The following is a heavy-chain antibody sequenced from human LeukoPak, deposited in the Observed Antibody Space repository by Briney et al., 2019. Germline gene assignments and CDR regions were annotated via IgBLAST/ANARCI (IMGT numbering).Heavy chain of an antibody. Sequence: PGGSLRLSCAASGFTFSSYAMSWVRQAPGKGLEWVSIMSGSGNITYYADSVKGRFTISRDNSKNTLYLQMNSLRAEDTAVYYCAKGLAVAGHFDYWGQGTLVTVSS. D-gene: IGHD6-19*01. CDR1: GFTFSSYA. CDR3: AKGLAVAGHFDY. CDR2: MSGSGNIT. V-gene: IGHV3-23*01. J-gene: IGHJ4*02.